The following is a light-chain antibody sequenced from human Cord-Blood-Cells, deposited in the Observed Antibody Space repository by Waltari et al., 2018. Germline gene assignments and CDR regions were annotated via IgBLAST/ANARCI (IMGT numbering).Light chain of an antibody. CDR2: LGS. CDR3: MQALQTPRT. V-gene: IGKV2-28*01. Sequence: DIVMTQSPLSLPVTPGEPASISCRSSQSLLHSNGYNYLDWYLQKPGQSPQLLIYLGSNRASGVPDRFSGSGSGTDFTLKISRVEAEDVGVHYCMQALQTPRTFGQGTKVEIK. J-gene: IGKJ1*01. CDR1: QSLLHSNGYNY.